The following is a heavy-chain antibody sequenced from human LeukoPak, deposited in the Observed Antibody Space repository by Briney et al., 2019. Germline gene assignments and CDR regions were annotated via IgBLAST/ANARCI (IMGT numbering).Heavy chain of an antibody. CDR1: GFTFSGSA. Sequence: GGSLRLSCAASGFTFSGSAMHWVRQASGKGLEWVGRIRSKANSYATAYAASVKGRFTISRDDSKNTAYLQMNSLKTEDTAVYYCTSALPSAAAGSYWGQGTLVTVSS. CDR2: IRSKANSYAT. CDR3: TSALPSAAAGSY. D-gene: IGHD6-13*01. V-gene: IGHV3-73*01. J-gene: IGHJ4*02.